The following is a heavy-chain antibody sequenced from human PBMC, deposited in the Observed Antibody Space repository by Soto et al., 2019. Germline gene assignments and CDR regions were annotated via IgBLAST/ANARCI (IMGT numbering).Heavy chain of an antibody. V-gene: IGHV1-58*01. Sequence: SVKVSCKASGFTFTSSAVQWVRQARGQRLEWIGWIVVGSGNTNYAQKFQERVTITRDMSTSTAYMELSSLRSEDTAVYYCAVNSPYYYDSSGYRGDWGQGTLVTVSS. CDR2: IVVGSGNT. D-gene: IGHD3-22*01. J-gene: IGHJ4*02. CDR3: AVNSPYYYDSSGYRGD. CDR1: GFTFTSSA.